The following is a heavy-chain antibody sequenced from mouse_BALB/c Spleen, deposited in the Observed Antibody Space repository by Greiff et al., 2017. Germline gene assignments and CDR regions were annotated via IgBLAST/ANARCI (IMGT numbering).Heavy chain of an antibody. J-gene: IGHJ4*01. CDR1: GFSLTGYG. CDR3: SRRRRTPYYAMDY. D-gene: IGHD5-1*01. Sequence: VQLQQSGPGLVAPSQSLSITCTVSGFSLTGYGVNWVRQPPGKGLEWLGMIWGDGSTDYNSALKSRLSISKDNSKSQVFLKMNSLQTDDTARYYCSRRRRTPYYAMDYWGQGTSVTVSS. V-gene: IGHV2-6-7*01. CDR2: IWGDGST.